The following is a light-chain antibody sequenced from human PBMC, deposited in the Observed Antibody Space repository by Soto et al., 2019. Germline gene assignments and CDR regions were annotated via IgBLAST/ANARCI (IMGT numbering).Light chain of an antibody. Sequence: EIVLTQSPATLSLSPGESATLSCRVSQSVRSYLAWYQQKPGQAPRLLIYDASNRATGIPARFIGSGSGTDFTLPISSLDPEDFAVYYCQQRSNWPRTFGQGTKLEIK. J-gene: IGKJ2*01. CDR1: QSVRSY. CDR3: QQRSNWPRT. CDR2: DAS. V-gene: IGKV3-11*01.